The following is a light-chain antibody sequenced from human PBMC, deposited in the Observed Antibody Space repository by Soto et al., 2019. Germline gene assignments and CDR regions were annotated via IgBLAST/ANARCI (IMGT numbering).Light chain of an antibody. V-gene: IGKV1-9*01. CDR2: AAY. CDR1: QGINNY. J-gene: IGKJ3*01. Sequence: DIQLTQSPSFLSASVGDRVTITCRASQGINNYLAWYQQKPGKAPNLLIYAAYTLQNGVPSRFSSSGSGTECPLTITNLQPEDFATYHCQQLKSYPITFGPGTKVY. CDR3: QQLKSYPIT.